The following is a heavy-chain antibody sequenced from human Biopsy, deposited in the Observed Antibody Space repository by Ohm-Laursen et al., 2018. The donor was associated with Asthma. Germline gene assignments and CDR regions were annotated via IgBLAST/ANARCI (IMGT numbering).Heavy chain of an antibody. J-gene: IGHJ4*02. CDR3: ARGDSSNWSHYYFDY. CDR2: VYSGGTS. CDR1: GFAVSRDH. V-gene: IGHV3-53*01. D-gene: IGHD3-22*01. Sequence: SLRLSCAASGFAVSRDHMFWVRQAPGKGLEWVSVVYSGGTSHTADSVRGRFTISRDYSKNTLYLQMHSLRAEDTAVYYCARGDSSNWSHYYFDYWGQGTLVTVSS.